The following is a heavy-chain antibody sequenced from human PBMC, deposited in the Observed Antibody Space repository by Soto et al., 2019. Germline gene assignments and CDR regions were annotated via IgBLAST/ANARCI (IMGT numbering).Heavy chain of an antibody. CDR1: EFTFNNYW. J-gene: IGHJ6*02. V-gene: IGHV3-74*01. Sequence: EVQLVESGGGLVQPGGSLRLSCAASEFTFNNYWMHWVRQVPGKGLEWVARINTDGSTTNYADSVMGRFTISRDNANNTGYPPEHRRRVGDTAVYYCARGIDVKYSLDVWGQGATVTVSS. D-gene: IGHD2-21*01. CDR2: INTDGSTT. CDR3: ARGIDVKYSLDV.